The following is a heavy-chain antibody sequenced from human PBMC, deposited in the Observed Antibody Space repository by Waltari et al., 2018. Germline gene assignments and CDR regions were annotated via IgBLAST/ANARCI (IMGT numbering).Heavy chain of an antibody. D-gene: IGHD3-16*01. CDR2: IYQDGSVT. Sequence: EVQLVESGGGLVQPGGYLRLSCSASGFSFSKFWMSWVRQAPGKGVEWVANIYQDGSVTNYVDSVKGRFTTSRDNARNSLYLQMNSLRADDTAVYYCVRDDDGGMGAVWGQGTTVTVSS. J-gene: IGHJ6*02. CDR3: VRDDDGGMGAV. V-gene: IGHV3-7*01. CDR1: GFSFSKFW.